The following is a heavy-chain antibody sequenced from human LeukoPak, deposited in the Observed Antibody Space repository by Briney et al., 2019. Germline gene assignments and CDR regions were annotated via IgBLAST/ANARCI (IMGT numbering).Heavy chain of an antibody. CDR3: ARCGGDCYSEGFDY. V-gene: IGHV3-21*01. CDR2: ISSSSSYI. Sequence: GGSLRLSCAASGFIFSNSAMNWVRQAPGKGLEWVSSISSSSSYIYYADSVKGRFTISRDNAKNSLYLQMNSLRAEDTAVYYCARCGGDCYSEGFDYWGQGTLVTVSS. CDR1: GFIFSNSA. J-gene: IGHJ4*02. D-gene: IGHD2-21*01.